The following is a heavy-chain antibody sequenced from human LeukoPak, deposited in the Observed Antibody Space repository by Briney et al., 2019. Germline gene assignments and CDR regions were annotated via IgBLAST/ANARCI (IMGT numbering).Heavy chain of an antibody. J-gene: IGHJ4*02. CDR1: GFIVSSNY. D-gene: IGHD3-22*01. Sequence: PWGSLRLCCAASGFIVSSNYMSWVRQAPGKGLEWVSVISSGGNTYYADSVKGRFTISRDNSKNTLYLQMNGLRAEDTAVYSCAREVRGYYFDYWGQGTLVTVSS. CDR2: ISSGGNT. V-gene: IGHV3-53*01. CDR3: AREVRGYYFDY.